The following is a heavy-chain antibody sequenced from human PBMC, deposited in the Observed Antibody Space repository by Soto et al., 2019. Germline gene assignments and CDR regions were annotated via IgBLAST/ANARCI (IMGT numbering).Heavy chain of an antibody. V-gene: IGHV1-69*01. D-gene: IGHD3-22*01. J-gene: IGHJ4*02. Sequence: QVQLVQSGAEVKEPGSSVKVSCKASGDTFSSYAINWVRQAPGQGLEWMGGIIPMFGTANYAQKFKGRVTITAGESTSTVYMELSSLRSEDTAVYYCARVGPAHYYDSSGYYSPLDYWGQGTLVTVSS. CDR2: IIPMFGTA. CDR1: GDTFSSYA. CDR3: ARVGPAHYYDSSGYYSPLDY.